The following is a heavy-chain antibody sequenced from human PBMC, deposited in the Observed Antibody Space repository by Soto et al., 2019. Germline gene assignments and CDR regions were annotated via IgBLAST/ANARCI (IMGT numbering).Heavy chain of an antibody. V-gene: IGHV3-64D*06. J-gene: IGHJ5*02. CDR2: ISSDGDIT. Sequence: GGSLRLSCSASGFTFSEYSMHWVRQAPGKGLQYVSTISSDGDITYYADSVKGRFTISRDNSKNTLYLQMNSLRPEDTAVYYCVKVSTFYDILNGYYSTNLFDHWGQGTLVTVSS. CDR3: VKVSTFYDILNGYYSTNLFDH. CDR1: GFTFSEYS. D-gene: IGHD3-9*01.